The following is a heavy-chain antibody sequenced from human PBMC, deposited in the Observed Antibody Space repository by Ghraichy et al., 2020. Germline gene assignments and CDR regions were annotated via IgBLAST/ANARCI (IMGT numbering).Heavy chain of an antibody. CDR1: GFTFSSYA. CDR2: ISYDGSNK. D-gene: IGHD6-19*01. J-gene: IGHJ5*02. CDR3: ARGGAVAGHGGWFDP. Sequence: GGSLRLSCAASGFTFSSYAMHWVRQAPGKGLEWVAVISYDGSNKYYADSVKGRFTISRDNSKNTLYLQMNSLRAEDTAVYYCARGGAVAGHGGWFDPWGQGTLVTVSS. V-gene: IGHV3-30-3*01.